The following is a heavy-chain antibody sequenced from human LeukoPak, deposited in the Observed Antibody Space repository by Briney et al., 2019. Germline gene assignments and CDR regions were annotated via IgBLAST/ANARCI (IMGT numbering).Heavy chain of an antibody. CDR3: LTTVNGDNSG. J-gene: IGHJ4*02. D-gene: IGHD4-23*01. CDR2: INKDGTTI. CDR1: GFTFSNSW. Sequence: QPGGSLRLSCATSGFTFSNSWMHWVRRAPGKGLVWVSRINKDGTTITYAESVRGRFTISRDNAKNTLYLQRNSLRVEDTAVCYCLTTVNGDNSGWGQGTLVTVSS. V-gene: IGHV3-74*01.